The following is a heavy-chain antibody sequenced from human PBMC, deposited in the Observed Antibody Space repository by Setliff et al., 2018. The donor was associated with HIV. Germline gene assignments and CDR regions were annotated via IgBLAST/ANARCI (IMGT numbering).Heavy chain of an antibody. CDR1: GYTFTSYF. CDR3: ARGQAGSGSGGAFDI. Sequence: GASVKVSCKAVGYTFTSYFFQWVRQAPGQGLEWMGIIDPSGGITTYAQKFQGRVTMTRDTSTSTVYMELSSLHSEYTAVDYCARGQAGSGSGGAFDIWAQGTMVTVSS. CDR2: IDPSGGIT. J-gene: IGHJ3*02. D-gene: IGHD3-10*01. V-gene: IGHV1-46*03.